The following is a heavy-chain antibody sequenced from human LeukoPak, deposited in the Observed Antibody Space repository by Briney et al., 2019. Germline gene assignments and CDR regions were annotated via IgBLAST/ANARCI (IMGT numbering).Heavy chain of an antibody. CDR3: ARTNSGSYYGNPNRWFDP. CDR2: IYTSGST. D-gene: IGHD3-10*01. J-gene: IGHJ5*02. CDR1: GGSISSYY. Sequence: SETLSLTCTVSGGSISSYYWSWIRQPAGKGLEWIGRIYTSGSTNYNPSLKSRVTMSVDTSKNQFSLKLSSVTAADTAVYYSARTNSGSYYGNPNRWFDPWGQGTLVTVSS. V-gene: IGHV4-4*07.